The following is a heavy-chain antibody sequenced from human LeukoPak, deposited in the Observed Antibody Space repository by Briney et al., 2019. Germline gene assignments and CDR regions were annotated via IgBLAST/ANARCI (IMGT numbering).Heavy chain of an antibody. CDR3: AKDLNDIVVVPAAIGY. J-gene: IGHJ4*02. V-gene: IGHV3-9*01. CDR1: GFTFDDYV. D-gene: IGHD2-2*01. CDR2: ISWNSGSI. Sequence: GRSLRLSCAASGFTFDDYVMHWGPEAPGKGLEGVSGISWNSGSIGYADSVKGRFTISRDNAKNSLYLQMNSLRAEDTAVYYCAKDLNDIVVVPAAIGYWGQGTLVTVSS.